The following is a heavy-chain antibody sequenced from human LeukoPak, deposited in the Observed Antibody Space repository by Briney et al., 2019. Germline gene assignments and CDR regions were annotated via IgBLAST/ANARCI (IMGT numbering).Heavy chain of an antibody. Sequence: QPGGSLRLSCAASGFTFSSYAMSWVRQAPGKGLEWVSAISGSGVTTYYADSVKGRFTISRDNSKNTLYLQMNSLRAGDTAVYYCAKGNYDFWSGYPGLSYFDYWGQGTLVTVSS. CDR2: ISGSGVTT. J-gene: IGHJ4*02. V-gene: IGHV3-23*01. D-gene: IGHD3-3*01. CDR3: AKGNYDFWSGYPGLSYFDY. CDR1: GFTFSSYA.